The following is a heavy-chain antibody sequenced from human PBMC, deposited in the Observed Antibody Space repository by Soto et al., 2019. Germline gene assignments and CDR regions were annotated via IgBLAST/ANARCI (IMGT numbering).Heavy chain of an antibody. CDR2: INHSGST. J-gene: IGHJ4*02. Sequence: ATLTRTCAVSGVSFSGYYWSWIRQPPGKGLEWIGEINHSGSTNYNPSLKSRVTISVDTSKNQFSLKLSSVTAADTAVYYCASSGSGSYRDYWGQGTLVTVS. V-gene: IGHV4-34*01. D-gene: IGHD3-10*01. CDR3: ASSGSGSYRDY. CDR1: GVSFSGYY.